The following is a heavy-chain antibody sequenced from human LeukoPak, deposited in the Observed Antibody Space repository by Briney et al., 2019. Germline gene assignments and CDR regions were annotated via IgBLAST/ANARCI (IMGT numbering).Heavy chain of an antibody. CDR2: IRYDGSNK. CDR1: GFTFSSYG. Sequence: GGSLRLSCAASGFTFSSYGMHWVRQAPGKGLEWVAFIRYDGSNKYYADSVKGRFTICRDNAKNSVSLQMNSLRAEDTAVYYCARRSSPDYYNSGTNYLFDYWGQGTLVTVSS. J-gene: IGHJ4*02. V-gene: IGHV3-30*02. CDR3: ARRSSPDYYNSGTNYLFDY. D-gene: IGHD3-10*01.